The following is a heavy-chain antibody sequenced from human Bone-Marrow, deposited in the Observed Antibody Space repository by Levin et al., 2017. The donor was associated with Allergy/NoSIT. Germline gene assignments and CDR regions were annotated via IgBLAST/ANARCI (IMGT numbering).Heavy chain of an antibody. D-gene: IGHD2-15*01. CDR2: VSAYSGNT. V-gene: IGHV1-18*01. Sequence: AASVKVSCKASGYTFTTYGLTWVRQAPGQGLEWMGWVSAYSGNTNYALNLQDRVTMTTDTATNTAYMELTSLRPDDTAIYCCAGGHFPYCYYGMDVWGQGTTVVVSS. CDR1: GYTFTTYG. CDR3: AGGHFPYCYYGMDV. J-gene: IGHJ6*02.